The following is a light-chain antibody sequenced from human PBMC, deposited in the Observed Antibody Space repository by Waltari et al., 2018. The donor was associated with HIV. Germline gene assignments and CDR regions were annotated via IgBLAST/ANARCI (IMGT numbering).Light chain of an antibody. J-gene: IGKJ2*01. CDR2: GAS. CDR3: QQYGSSPNT. Sequence: EIVLTQSPGPLSLSPGERATLSCRASQSVSSSYLAWYQQNPGQAPSLLIYGASSRATSIPDRFSGSGSGTDFTLTISRLEPEDVAVYYCQQYGSSPNTFGQGTKLEIK. CDR1: QSVSSSY. V-gene: IGKV3-20*01.